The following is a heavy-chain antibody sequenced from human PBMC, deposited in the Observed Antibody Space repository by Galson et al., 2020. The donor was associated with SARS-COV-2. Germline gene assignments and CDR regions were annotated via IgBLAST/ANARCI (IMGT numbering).Heavy chain of an antibody. Sequence: GGSLRLSCAASGFTFSSYAMHWVRQAPGKGLEWVAVISYDGSNKYYADSETGRFTISRDNFKNTLYLQMNSLRAEDTAVYYCARAQSGSYWNAFDIWGQGTMVTVSS. CDR1: GFTFSSYA. CDR2: ISYDGSNK. CDR3: ARAQSGSYWNAFDI. V-gene: IGHV3-30*04. D-gene: IGHD1-26*01. J-gene: IGHJ3*02.